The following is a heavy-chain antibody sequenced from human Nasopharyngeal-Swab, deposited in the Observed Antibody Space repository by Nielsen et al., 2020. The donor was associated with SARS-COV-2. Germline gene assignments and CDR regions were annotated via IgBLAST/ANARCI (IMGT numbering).Heavy chain of an antibody. CDR1: GFTFSNYW. CDR3: AKDKRYFDWDGMDV. V-gene: IGHV3-7*01. J-gene: IGHJ6*02. CDR2: IKEDGSAK. D-gene: IGHD3-9*01. Sequence: GGSLRLSCADSGFTFSNYWMSWVRQAPGKGLEWVANIKEDGSAKYYVDSVKGRFTISRDNAEKSLYLQMNSPRAEDTAVYYCAKDKRYFDWDGMDVWGQGTTVTVSS.